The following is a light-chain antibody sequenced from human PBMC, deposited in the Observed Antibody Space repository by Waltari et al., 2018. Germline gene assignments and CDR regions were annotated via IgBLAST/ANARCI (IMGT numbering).Light chain of an antibody. CDR3: AAWDDSLNGRWV. CDR1: SSNIGSNT. V-gene: IGLV1-44*01. CDR2: SNN. Sequence: QSVLTQPPSASGTPGQRVTISCSGSSSNIGSNTVNWYQQLPGTAPKFLIYSNNPPPSVFPDRFSGSKSGTSASLSISGLQSEDEADYYCAAWDDSLNGRWVFGGGTKLTVL. J-gene: IGLJ3*02.